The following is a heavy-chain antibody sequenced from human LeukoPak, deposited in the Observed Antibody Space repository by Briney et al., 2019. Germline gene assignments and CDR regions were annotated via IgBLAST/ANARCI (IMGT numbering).Heavy chain of an antibody. Sequence: GGSLRLSCAASGLSFSSFAMSWVRQGPARGLGWVPSIRGNGETFYADSVKGRFTISRDNSKNTLYLQMNSLRAEDAAVYYCAKDLLLWFGELFFDYWGQGTLVTVSS. CDR3: AKDLLLWFGELFFDY. CDR1: GLSFSSFA. J-gene: IGHJ4*02. CDR2: IRGNGET. V-gene: IGHV3-23*01. D-gene: IGHD3-10*01.